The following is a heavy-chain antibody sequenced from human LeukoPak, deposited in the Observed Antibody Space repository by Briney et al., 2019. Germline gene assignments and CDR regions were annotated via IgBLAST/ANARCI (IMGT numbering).Heavy chain of an antibody. J-gene: IGHJ4*02. D-gene: IGHD3-3*01. CDR1: GGSISSYY. CDR3: ARNAYDFWSGYYEGYFDY. CDR2: IYTSGST. V-gene: IGHV4-4*07. Sequence: SETLSLTCTVSGGSISSYYGSWIRQPAGKGLEWIGRIYTSGSTNYNPSLKSRVTMSVDTSKNQFSLKLSSVTAADTAVYYCARNAYDFWSGYYEGYFDYWGQGTLVTVSS.